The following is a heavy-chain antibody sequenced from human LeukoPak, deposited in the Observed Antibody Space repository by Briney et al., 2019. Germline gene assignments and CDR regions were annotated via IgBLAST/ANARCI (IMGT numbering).Heavy chain of an antibody. D-gene: IGHD1-1*01. CDR3: ARGRRLRGRNWNPIPDGMDV. CDR1: GGSLSGYD. J-gene: IGHJ6*02. Sequence: KPSETPSPTCAVYGGSLSGYDGRWRRQPPRKGVEGIGGINHSGSTNYNPSLKSRVTISVDTSKNQFSLKLSSVTAADTAVYYCARGRRLRGRNWNPIPDGMDVWGQGTTVTVSS. V-gene: IGHV4-34*01. CDR2: INHSGST.